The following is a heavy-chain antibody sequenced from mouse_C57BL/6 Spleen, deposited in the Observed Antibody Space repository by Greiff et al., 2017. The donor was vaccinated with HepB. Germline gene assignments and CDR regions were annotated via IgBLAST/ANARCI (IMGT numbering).Heavy chain of an antibody. CDR2: IDPSDSET. J-gene: IGHJ1*03. Sequence: QVQLQQPGAELVRPGSSVKLSCKASGYTFTSYWMHWVKQRPIHGLEWIGNIDPSDSETHYNQKFKDKATLTVDKSSSTAYMQLSSLTSADSAVYYCARSNYREYFDVWGTGTTVTVSS. D-gene: IGHD2-12*01. V-gene: IGHV1-52*01. CDR3: ARSNYREYFDV. CDR1: GYTFTSYW.